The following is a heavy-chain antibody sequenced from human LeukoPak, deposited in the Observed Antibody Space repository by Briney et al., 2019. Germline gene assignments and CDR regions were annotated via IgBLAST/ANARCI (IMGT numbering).Heavy chain of an antibody. Sequence: GGSLRLSCAASGFTFSSYAMHWVRQAAGTGREGGTVISYDGSNNHYADSVKGRLTISRDNSKNTLYLQMNSLRVEDTAVYYCARARARFGISLPRDYWGQGTLVTVP. CDR3: ARARARFGISLPRDY. D-gene: IGHD3-10*02. J-gene: IGHJ4*02. V-gene: IGHV3-30-3*01. CDR2: ISYDGSNN. CDR1: GFTFSSYA.